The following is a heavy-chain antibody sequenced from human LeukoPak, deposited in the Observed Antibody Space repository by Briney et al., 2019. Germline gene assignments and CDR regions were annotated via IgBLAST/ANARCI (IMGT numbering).Heavy chain of an antibody. CDR1: GGSISSSSYY. CDR2: IYYSGST. Sequence: SETLSLTCTVSGGSISSSSYYWGWIRQPPGKGLEWIGSIYYSGSTYYNPSLKSRVTISVDTSKNQFSLKLSSVTAADTAVYYCASVVEAAQTNWFDPWGQGTLVTVSP. CDR3: ASVVEAAQTNWFDP. J-gene: IGHJ5*02. D-gene: IGHD2-15*01. V-gene: IGHV4-39*07.